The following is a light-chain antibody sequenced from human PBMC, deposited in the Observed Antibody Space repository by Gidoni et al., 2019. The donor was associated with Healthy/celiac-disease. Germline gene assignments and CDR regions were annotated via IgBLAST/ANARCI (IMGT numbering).Light chain of an antibody. CDR2: AAS. J-gene: IGKJ1*01. V-gene: IGKV1-39*01. Sequence: DIQMTQSPSSLSASVGDRVTITCRASQRISSYLNWYQQKPGKAPKLLIYAASSLQSGVPSRFSGSGSGTDFTLTISSLQPEDFATYYCQQSDSTPLRFXQXTKVEIK. CDR1: QRISSY. CDR3: QQSDSTPLR.